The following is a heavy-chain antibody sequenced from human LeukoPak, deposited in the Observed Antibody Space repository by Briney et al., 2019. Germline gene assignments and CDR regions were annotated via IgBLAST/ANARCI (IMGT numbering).Heavy chain of an antibody. CDR2: ISYDGSNK. CDR1: GFTFSSYA. J-gene: IGHJ4*02. D-gene: IGHD3-10*01. V-gene: IGHV3-30-3*01. Sequence: PGGSLRLSCAASGFTFSSYAMHWVRQAPGKGLEWVAVISYDGSNKYYADSVKGRFTTSRDNSKNTLYLQMNSLRAEDTAVYYCARDGDREDGSGSYLDYWGQGTLVTVSS. CDR3: ARDGDREDGSGSYLDY.